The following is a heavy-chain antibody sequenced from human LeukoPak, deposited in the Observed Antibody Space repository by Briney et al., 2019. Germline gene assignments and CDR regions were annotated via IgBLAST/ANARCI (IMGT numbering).Heavy chain of an antibody. V-gene: IGHV3-7*04. Sequence: GGSLRLSCVASGFPFSSYWMTWVRQAPGKGLEWVAHIKQDGSKKSYVDSVKGRFTNSRDNAKNSLYLQMNSLRAEDTAIYYCTRVGYIDEGIDYWGQGTLVTVSS. CDR2: IKQDGSKK. CDR1: GFPFSSYW. J-gene: IGHJ4*02. CDR3: TRVGYIDEGIDY. D-gene: IGHD5-24*01.